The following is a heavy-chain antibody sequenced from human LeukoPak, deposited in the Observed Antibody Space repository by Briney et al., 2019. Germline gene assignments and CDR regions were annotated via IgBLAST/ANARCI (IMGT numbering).Heavy chain of an antibody. CDR3: ARDRGKDYFGD. CDR2: IYSGGST. V-gene: IGHV3-53*01. D-gene: IGHD4-23*01. Sequence: GGSLRLSCAASGFTVSSNYMSWVRQAPGKGLEWVSVIYSGGSTYYADSVKGRFTISRDDSKNTVYLQMNSPRAEDTALYYCARDRGKDYFGDWGQGTQVTVSS. J-gene: IGHJ4*02. CDR1: GFTVSSNY.